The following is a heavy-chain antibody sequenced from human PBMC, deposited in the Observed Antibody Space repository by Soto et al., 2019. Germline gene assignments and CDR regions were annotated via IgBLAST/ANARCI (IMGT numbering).Heavy chain of an antibody. CDR1: GGSISSSSYY. V-gene: IGHV4-39*01. D-gene: IGHD6-13*01. CDR3: AKQSIAAAASVDY. Sequence: PSETLSLTCTVSGGSISSSSYYWGWIRQPPGKGLEWIGSIYYSGSTYYNPSLKSRVTISVDTSRNQFSLKLSSVTAADTAVYYCAKQSIAAAASVDYWGQGTLVTVSS. CDR2: IYYSGST. J-gene: IGHJ4*02.